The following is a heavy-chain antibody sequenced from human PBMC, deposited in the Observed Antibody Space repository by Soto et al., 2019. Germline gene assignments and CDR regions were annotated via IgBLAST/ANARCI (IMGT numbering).Heavy chain of an antibody. D-gene: IGHD6-19*01. CDR2: INHSGST. CDR1: GGSFSGYY. CDR3: ARGRISSGWYRRTYYFDY. Sequence: TSETLSLTCAVYGGSFSGYYWSWIRQPPGKGLEWIGEINHSGSTNYNPSLKSRVTISVDTSKNQFSLKLSSVTAADTAVYYCARGRISSGWYRRTYYFDYWGQGTLVTVSS. J-gene: IGHJ4*02. V-gene: IGHV4-34*01.